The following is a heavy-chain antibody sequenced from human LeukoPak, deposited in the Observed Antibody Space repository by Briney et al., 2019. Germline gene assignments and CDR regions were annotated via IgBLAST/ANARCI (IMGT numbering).Heavy chain of an antibody. V-gene: IGHV1-2*06. Sequence: ASVKVSCKASGYTFTSYYMHWVRQAPGQGLEWMGRINPNSGGTNYAQKFQGRVTMTRDTSISTAYMELSRLRSDDTAVYYCARGRITMVRGVISLFDYWGQGTLVTVSS. CDR3: ARGRITMVRGVISLFDY. CDR2: INPNSGGT. D-gene: IGHD3-10*01. CDR1: GYTFTSYY. J-gene: IGHJ4*02.